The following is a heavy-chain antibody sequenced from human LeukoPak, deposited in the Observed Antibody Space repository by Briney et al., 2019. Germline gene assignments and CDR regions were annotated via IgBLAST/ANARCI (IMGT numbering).Heavy chain of an antibody. CDR3: ARGQQQVALYAFDV. CDR2: INHSGST. V-gene: IGHV4-34*01. J-gene: IGHJ3*01. D-gene: IGHD6-13*01. CDR1: GGSFGGHY. Sequence: PSATLSLTCAVYGGSFGGHYWSWIRQSPGKGLEWIGEINHSGSTSYNPSLESRVTMGVDTSKNQFSLKLTSVTAADTAVYYCARGQQQVALYAFDVWGRGTPVTVSS.